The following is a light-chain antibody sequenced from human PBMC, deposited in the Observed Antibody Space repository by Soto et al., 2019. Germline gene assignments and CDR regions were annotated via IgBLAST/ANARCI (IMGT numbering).Light chain of an antibody. Sequence: EIVMTQSPATLSVSPGDRATLSCRASQSVGNDLAWYQQKPGQAPRLLIYDASTRATGIPARFSGSGSGTEFTLTISSLLSEDFAVYSCQQYNNWPLTFG. CDR1: QSVGND. V-gene: IGKV3D-15*01. CDR2: DAS. CDR3: QQYNNWPLT. J-gene: IGKJ3*01.